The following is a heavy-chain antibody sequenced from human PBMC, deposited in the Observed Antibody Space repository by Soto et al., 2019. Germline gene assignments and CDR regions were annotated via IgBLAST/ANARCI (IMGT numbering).Heavy chain of an antibody. CDR1: GGLFSSYA. CDR2: IIPVFGTP. J-gene: IGHJ4*02. Sequence: EQLVQSGAEVKKPGSSVKVSCKDSGGLFSSYAISWVRQAPGQGLEWMGGIIPVFGTPYYAQKFQGRVTITADESTNTAYMELSSLRSEDTAMYYCARGDSPYVWFNVFWGRGSLVTVSS. V-gene: IGHV1-69*01. D-gene: IGHD3-16*01. CDR3: ARGDSPYVWFNVF.